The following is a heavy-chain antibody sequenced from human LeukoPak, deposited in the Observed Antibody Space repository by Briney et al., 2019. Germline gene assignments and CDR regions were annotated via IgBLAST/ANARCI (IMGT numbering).Heavy chain of an antibody. V-gene: IGHV3-30-3*01. Sequence: QPGRSLRLSCAASGFTFTNYTIHWVRQAPGKGLEWVAVISYDGSSKYYADSVKGRFTISRDNSKNTLYLKMNSLRAEDTAVYYCARESSVGQQLVPEYFQYWGQGTLVTVSS. CDR1: GFTFTNYT. CDR2: ISYDGSSK. CDR3: ARESSVGQQLVPEYFQY. D-gene: IGHD6-13*01. J-gene: IGHJ1*01.